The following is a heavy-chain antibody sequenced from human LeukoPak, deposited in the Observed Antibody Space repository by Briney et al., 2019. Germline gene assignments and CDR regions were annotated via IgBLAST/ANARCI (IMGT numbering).Heavy chain of an antibody. CDR2: ISSSGTTI. CDR3: ARDSSSWYYFDY. CDR1: GFTFSSYE. Sequence: PGGSLRLSCAAAGFTFSSYEMNWVRQAPGKGLEWVSYISSSGTTIYYADSVKGRFTISRDNAKNSLYLQMTSLTAEDTAIYYCARDSSSWYYFDYWGQGTLVTVSS. D-gene: IGHD6-13*01. J-gene: IGHJ4*02. V-gene: IGHV3-48*03.